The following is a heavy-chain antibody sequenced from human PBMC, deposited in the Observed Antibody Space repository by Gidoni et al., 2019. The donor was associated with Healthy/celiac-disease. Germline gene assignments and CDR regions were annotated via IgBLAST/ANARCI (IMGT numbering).Heavy chain of an antibody. D-gene: IGHD3-3*01. CDR1: GFTFGDYA. CDR3: TREYYDFWSGLFGDAFDI. J-gene: IGHJ3*02. V-gene: IGHV3-49*05. Sequence: EVQLVESGGGLVKPGRSLRLSCTASGFTFGDYAMSWFRQAPGKGLEWVGFIRSKAYGGTTEYAASVKCRFTISRDDSKSIAYLQMNSLKTEDTAVYYCTREYYDFWSGLFGDAFDIWGQGTMVTVSS. CDR2: IRSKAYGGTT.